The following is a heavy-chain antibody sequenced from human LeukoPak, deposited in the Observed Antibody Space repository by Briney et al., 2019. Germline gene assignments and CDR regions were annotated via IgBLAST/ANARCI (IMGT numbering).Heavy chain of an antibody. D-gene: IGHD2-15*01. V-gene: IGHV4-59*12. Sequence: SETLSLTCTVPGGSISSNYWSWIRQPPGKGLESIGYIYYSGSTNYNPSLKSRVTMSVDTSKNQFSLKLSSVTAADTAVYYCARARVDYYYYYGMDVWGQGTTVTVSS. J-gene: IGHJ6*02. CDR1: GGSISSNY. CDR3: ARARVDYYYYYGMDV. CDR2: IYYSGST.